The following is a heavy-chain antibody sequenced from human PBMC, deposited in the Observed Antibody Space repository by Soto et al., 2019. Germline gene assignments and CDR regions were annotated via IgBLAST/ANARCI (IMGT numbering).Heavy chain of an antibody. CDR2: IYYSGST. V-gene: IGHV4-59*04. Sequence: SETLSLTCTVSGGSISSYYWSWIRQPPGKGLEWIGYIYYSGSTYYNPSLKSRVTISVDTSKNQFSLKLSSVTAADTAVYYCARRSSGFDYWGQGTLVTVSS. CDR3: ARRSSGFDY. J-gene: IGHJ4*02. CDR1: GGSISSYY. D-gene: IGHD3-22*01.